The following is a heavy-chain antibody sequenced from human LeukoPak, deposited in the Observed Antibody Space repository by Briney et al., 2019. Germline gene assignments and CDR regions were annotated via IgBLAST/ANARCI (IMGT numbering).Heavy chain of an antibody. Sequence: PGGSLRLSCTASGFNVISNYMSWVRQAPGKGLEWVSAISGSGGSTYYADSVKGRFTISRDNSKNTLYLQMNSLRAEDTAVYYCAKDLFSEFDYWGQGTLVTVSS. V-gene: IGHV3-23*01. CDR2: ISGSGGST. CDR3: AKDLFSEFDY. D-gene: IGHD1-14*01. J-gene: IGHJ4*02. CDR1: GFNVISNY.